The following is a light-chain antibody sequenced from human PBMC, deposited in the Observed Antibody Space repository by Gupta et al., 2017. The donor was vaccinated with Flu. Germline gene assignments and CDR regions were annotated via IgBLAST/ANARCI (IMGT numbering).Light chain of an antibody. CDR2: GAS. J-gene: IGKJ1*01. Sequence: IVLTQSPGTLSLSPGERATLSCRSSQSVSSSYLAWYQQTPGQAPRLLIYGASSRATGIPDRFSGSGSGTDFTLTISRLEPEDFAVYYCQHYGSSLWTFGQGTKVEIK. CDR1: QSVSSSY. V-gene: IGKV3-20*01. CDR3: QHYGSSLWT.